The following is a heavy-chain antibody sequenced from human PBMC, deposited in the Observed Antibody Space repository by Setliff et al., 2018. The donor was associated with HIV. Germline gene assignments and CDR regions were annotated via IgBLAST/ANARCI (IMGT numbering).Heavy chain of an antibody. CDR2: VYTSGTT. D-gene: IGHD3-16*01. V-gene: IGHV4-61*09. Sequence: SETLSLTCTVSGASISSGGDYWTWIRQPAGKGLEWIGHVYTSGTTKYNPSLKSRVSILGDTSKNQFSLKLSSVTAADTAVYYCARGDGITSYYYYYCMDVWGKGTTVTVSS. CDR3: ARGDGITSYYYYYCMDV. CDR1: GASISSGGDY. J-gene: IGHJ6*03.